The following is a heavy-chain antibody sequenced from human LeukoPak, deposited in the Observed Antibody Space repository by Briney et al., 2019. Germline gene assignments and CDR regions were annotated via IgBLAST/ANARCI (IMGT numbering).Heavy chain of an antibody. D-gene: IGHD2-2*01. CDR1: GYTFTDYY. J-gene: IGHJ4*02. V-gene: IGHV1-2*02. CDR3: ARDNLEASWGSPGDY. CDR2: INPNSGGT. Sequence: GGSVKVSSKASGYTFTDYYLHWVRQAPGQGLEWMGWINPNSGGTNYAQKFQGRVTLTRDTSMSTAYMEISRLTSDDTAVYYCARDNLEASWGSPGDYWGQGTLVTVSS.